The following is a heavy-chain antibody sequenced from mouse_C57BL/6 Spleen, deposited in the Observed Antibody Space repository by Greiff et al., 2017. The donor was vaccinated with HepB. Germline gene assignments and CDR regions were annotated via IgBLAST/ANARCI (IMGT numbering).Heavy chain of an antibody. J-gene: IGHJ1*03. CDR2: IRSKSNNYAT. Sequence: EVNLVESGGGLVQPKGSLKLSCAASGFSFNTYAMNWVRQAPGKGLEWVARIRSKSNNYATYYADSVKDRFTISRDDSESMLYLQMNNLKTEDTAMYYCVRQGGSLPIYWYFDVWGTGTTVTVSS. V-gene: IGHV10-1*01. CDR1: GFSFNTYA. D-gene: IGHD5-5*01. CDR3: VRQGGSLPIYWYFDV.